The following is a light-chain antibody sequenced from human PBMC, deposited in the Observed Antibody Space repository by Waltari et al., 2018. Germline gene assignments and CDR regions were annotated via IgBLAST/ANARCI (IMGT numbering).Light chain of an antibody. J-gene: IGKJ5*01. V-gene: IGKV3-15*01. CDR2: DAS. CDR3: QQYNRWPPIT. CDR1: QSVSSN. Sequence: EIVXTQSPATLSVSPGETATLSCRASQSVSSNVAWYQKKPGQAPRLLIYDASTRATSIPAKFRGSGSGTEFTLTISSLQSEDFAVYYCQQYNRWPPITFGHGTRLEIK.